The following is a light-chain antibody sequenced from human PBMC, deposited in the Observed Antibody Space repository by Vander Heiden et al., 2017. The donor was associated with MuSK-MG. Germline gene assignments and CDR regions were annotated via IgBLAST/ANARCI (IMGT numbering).Light chain of an antibody. V-gene: IGKV1-6*01. Sequence: AIQMTQSPSSLSASVGDRVTITCRASQGIRNDLGWYQQKPGKAPKLLIYAASSLQSGVPSRFSGSGSGTDFTLTISSLKPEDFATYYCRQDDNFPRTFGQGTKVEIK. CDR2: AAS. J-gene: IGKJ1*01. CDR1: QGIRND. CDR3: RQDDNFPRT.